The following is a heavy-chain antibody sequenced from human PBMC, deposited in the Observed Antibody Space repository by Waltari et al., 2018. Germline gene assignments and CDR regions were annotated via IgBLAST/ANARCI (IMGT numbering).Heavy chain of an antibody. Sequence: QVQLVESGGGVVQPGRSLRLSCAASGFTFSSYAMHWVRQAPGKGLEWVAVISYDGSNKDYVDSVKGRFTISRDNSKNTLYLQMNSLRAEDTAVYYRASGPYYDILTGYWGDIWGQGTMVTVSS. CDR3: ASGPYYDILTGYWGDI. V-gene: IGHV3-30*04. D-gene: IGHD3-9*01. CDR1: GFTFSSYA. CDR2: ISYDGSNK. J-gene: IGHJ3*02.